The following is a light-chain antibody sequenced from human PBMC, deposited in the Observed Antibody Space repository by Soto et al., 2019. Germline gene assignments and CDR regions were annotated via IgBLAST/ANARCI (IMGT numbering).Light chain of an antibody. J-gene: IGLJ3*02. CDR3: ETWDSNTRV. CDR1: SGRSSYI. Sequence: QLVLTQSSSASASLGSSVKLTCTLSSGRSSYIIAWHQQQPGKAPRYLMKLEGSGNYNKGSGVPDRFSGSSSGSDRYLSISNLQSEDEADYYCETWDSNTRVFGGGTKLTVL. V-gene: IGLV4-60*03. CDR2: LEGSGNY.